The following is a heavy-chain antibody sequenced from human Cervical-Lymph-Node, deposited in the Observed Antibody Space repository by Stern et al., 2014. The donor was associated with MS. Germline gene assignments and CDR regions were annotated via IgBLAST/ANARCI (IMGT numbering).Heavy chain of an antibody. CDR1: GFTFSHFA. J-gene: IGHJ4*02. CDR2: SSTDGSAT. CDR3: ARDLGY. V-gene: IGHV3-30-3*01. Sequence: VQLVESGGGVVQPGRSLRLSCAASGFTFSHFAMHLFRQSPDKGLQWLTASSTDGSATNYADSVKGRFTISRDNSKDTLYLEMNSLTTDDTAVFYCARDLGYWGQGTLVTVSS.